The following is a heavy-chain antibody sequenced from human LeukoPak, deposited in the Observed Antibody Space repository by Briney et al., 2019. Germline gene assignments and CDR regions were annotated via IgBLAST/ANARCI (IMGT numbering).Heavy chain of an antibody. CDR2: INPGNSDT. V-gene: IGHV5-51*01. CDR3: ARHFDGGSGNYYVADY. Sequence: GESPKISCKGSGYSFTSYWIGWVRQMPGKGLEWMAIINPGNSDTRYSPSFQGQVTTSADKSISTAYLQWSSLQASDTAIYYCARHFDGGSGNYYVADYWGQGTLVTVSS. D-gene: IGHD3-10*01. J-gene: IGHJ4*02. CDR1: GYSFTSYW.